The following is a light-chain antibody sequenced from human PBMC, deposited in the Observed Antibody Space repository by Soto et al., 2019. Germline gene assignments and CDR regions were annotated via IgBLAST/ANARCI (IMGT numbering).Light chain of an antibody. CDR1: SSEVGGYNY. Sequence: QSVLTQPASVSGSPGQSITISCTGTSSEVGGYNYVSWYQQHPGKAPKLMIYDVSNRPSGVSNRFSGSKSGNTASLTISGLQAEDEADYYCSSYTSSSPWVFGTGTKVTVL. V-gene: IGLV2-14*01. CDR3: SSYTSSSPWV. CDR2: DVS. J-gene: IGLJ1*01.